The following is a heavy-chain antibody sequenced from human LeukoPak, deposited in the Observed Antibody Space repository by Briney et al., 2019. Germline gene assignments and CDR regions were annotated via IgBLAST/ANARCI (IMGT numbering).Heavy chain of an antibody. J-gene: IGHJ4*02. D-gene: IGHD1-26*01. CDR1: GFSFSSYW. Sequence: GGSLRLSCAASGFSFSSYWMTWVRQAPGKGLEWVANIQQDGSDKYYVDSVKGRFTISRDNSKNTLYLQMNSLRAEDTAVYYCAKEMATTNSWGQGTLVTVSS. CDR3: AKEMATTNS. V-gene: IGHV3-7*01. CDR2: IQQDGSDK.